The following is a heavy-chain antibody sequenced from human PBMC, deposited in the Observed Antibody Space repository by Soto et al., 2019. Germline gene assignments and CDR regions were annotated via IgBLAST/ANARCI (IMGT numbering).Heavy chain of an antibody. Sequence: GGSLSLSCAASGFTFSSYAMSWVRQAPGKGLEWVSAISGSGGSTYYADSVKGRFTISRDNSKNTLYLQMNSLRAEDTAVYYCANLYSYGTMDYYYGMDVWGQGTTVTVSS. CDR2: ISGSGGST. J-gene: IGHJ6*02. D-gene: IGHD5-18*01. V-gene: IGHV3-23*01. CDR3: ANLYSYGTMDYYYGMDV. CDR1: GFTFSSYA.